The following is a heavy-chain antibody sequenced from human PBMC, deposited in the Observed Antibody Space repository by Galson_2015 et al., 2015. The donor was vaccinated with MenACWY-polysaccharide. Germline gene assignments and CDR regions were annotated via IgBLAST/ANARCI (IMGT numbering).Heavy chain of an antibody. CDR2: ISDSGGST. D-gene: IGHD5-24*01. V-gene: IGHV3-23*01. Sequence: SLRLSCAASGFTFSSYNMSWVRQAPGKGLEWVSAISDSGGSTYYTDSVKGRFTISRNNSKNTLYLQMNTLRADDTAVYYCSKGGWLDSWGQGTLVTVSS. J-gene: IGHJ4*02. CDR3: SKGGWLDS. CDR1: GFTFSSYN.